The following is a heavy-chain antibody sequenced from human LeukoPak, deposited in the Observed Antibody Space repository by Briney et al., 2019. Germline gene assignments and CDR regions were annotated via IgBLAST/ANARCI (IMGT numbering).Heavy chain of an antibody. CDR2: IIPIFGTA. D-gene: IGHD2-21*02. CDR1: GGTFSSYA. J-gene: IGHJ4*02. V-gene: IGHV1-69*01. Sequence: SVKVSCKASGGTFSSYAISWVRQAPGQGLEWMGGIIPIFGTANYAQKFQGRVTITADESTSTAYMELSSLRAEDTAVYYCAKDISGGDCPDYWGQGTLVTVSS. CDR3: AKDISGGDCPDY.